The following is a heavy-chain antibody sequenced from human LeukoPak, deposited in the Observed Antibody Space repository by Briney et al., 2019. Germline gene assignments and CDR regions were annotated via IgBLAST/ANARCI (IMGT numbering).Heavy chain of an antibody. D-gene: IGHD3-16*01. CDR3: AREGPGGHYYFDY. J-gene: IGHJ4*02. V-gene: IGHV3-74*01. CDR2: INSDGSST. Sequence: GGSLRLSCAASGFTFSSYWMHWVRQAPGKGLMWVSRINSDGSSTSYADSVKGRFTISRDNSKNTLYLQMNSLRAEDTAVYYCAREGPGGHYYFDYWGQGTLVTVSS. CDR1: GFTFSSYW.